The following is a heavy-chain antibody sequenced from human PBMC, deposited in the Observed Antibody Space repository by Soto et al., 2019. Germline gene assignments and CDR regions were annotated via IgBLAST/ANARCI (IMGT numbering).Heavy chain of an antibody. CDR1: GFTFSSYA. Sequence: PGGSLRLSCAASGFTFSSYAMHWVRQAPGKGLEWVAVISYDGSNKYYADSVKGRFTISRDNSKNTLYLQMNSLRAEDTAVYYCARGYYYDSSVLRGYFDYWGQGTLVTVSS. CDR3: ARGYYYDSSVLRGYFDY. CDR2: ISYDGSNK. D-gene: IGHD3-22*01. V-gene: IGHV3-30-3*01. J-gene: IGHJ4*02.